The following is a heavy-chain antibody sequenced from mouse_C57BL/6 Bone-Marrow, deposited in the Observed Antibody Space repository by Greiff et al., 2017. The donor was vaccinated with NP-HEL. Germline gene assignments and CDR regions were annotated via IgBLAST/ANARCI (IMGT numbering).Heavy chain of an antibody. Sequence: VQLQQSGAELVRPGASVTLSCKASGYTFTDYEMHWVKQTPVHGLEWIGAIDPETGGTAYNQKFKGKATLTVDKSSSTAYMEHRSLTSEESAVYYCTRYGVTSVGADYAMDYWGQGTSVTVSS. CDR1: GYTFTDYE. J-gene: IGHJ4*01. CDR3: TRYGVTSVGADYAMDY. D-gene: IGHD1-1*01. V-gene: IGHV1-15*01. CDR2: IDPETGGT.